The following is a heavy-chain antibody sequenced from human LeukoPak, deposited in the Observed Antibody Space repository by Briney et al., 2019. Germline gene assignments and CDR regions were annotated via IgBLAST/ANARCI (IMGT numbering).Heavy chain of an antibody. D-gene: IGHD5-12*01. CDR1: GFTFSSYA. CDR2: ISYDGSNK. V-gene: IGHV3-30*01. CDR3: ARTPTEYIVATED. J-gene: IGHJ4*02. Sequence: PGGSLRLPCAASGFTFSSYAMHWVRQAPGKGLEWVAVISYDGSNKYYADSVKGRFTISRDNSKNTLYLQMNSLRAEDTAVYYCARTPTEYIVATEDWGQGTLVTVSS.